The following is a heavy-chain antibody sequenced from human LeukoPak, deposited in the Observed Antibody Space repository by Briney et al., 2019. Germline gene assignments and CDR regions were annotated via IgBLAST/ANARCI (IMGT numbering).Heavy chain of an antibody. Sequence: ASVKVSCKASVYTFIGYYMHWVRQAPGRGLEWMGWINPNSGGTNYAQKFQGRVTMTRDTSISTAYMELSRLRSDDTAVYYCARSESKQWLGSDPIDYWGQGTLVTVSS. CDR1: VYTFIGYY. J-gene: IGHJ4*02. V-gene: IGHV1-2*02. CDR3: ARSESKQWLGSDPIDY. CDR2: INPNSGGT. D-gene: IGHD6-19*01.